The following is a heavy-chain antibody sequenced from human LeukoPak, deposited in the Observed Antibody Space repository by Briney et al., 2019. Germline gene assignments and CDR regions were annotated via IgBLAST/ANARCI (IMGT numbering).Heavy chain of an antibody. CDR1: GFTFSSYA. D-gene: IGHD6-19*01. Sequence: GGSLRLSCAASGFTFSSYAVSWVRQAPGKGLEWVSAISGSGGGTYYADSVKGRFTISRDNSKNTLYLQVNGLSTEDTAVYYCAKTTTGYSSGRYPGWPVDYWGQGTLVTVSS. V-gene: IGHV3-23*01. CDR2: ISGSGGGT. J-gene: IGHJ4*02. CDR3: AKTTTGYSSGRYPGWPVDY.